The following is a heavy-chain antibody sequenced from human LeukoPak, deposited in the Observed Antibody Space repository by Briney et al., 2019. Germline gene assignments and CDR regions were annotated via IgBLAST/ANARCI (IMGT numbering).Heavy chain of an antibody. J-gene: IGHJ4*02. CDR1: GFTLSDSA. D-gene: IGHD6-13*01. CDR3: ARVTAAGTTLGFDY. CDR2: IRSKANSYAT. Sequence: GGSLRLSCAASGFTLSDSALHWVRQASGKGLDGVGRIRSKANSYATAYAASVKGRFTISRDDSKNTAYLQMNSLRAEDTAVYYCARVTAAGTTLGFDYWGQGTLVTVSS. V-gene: IGHV3-73*01.